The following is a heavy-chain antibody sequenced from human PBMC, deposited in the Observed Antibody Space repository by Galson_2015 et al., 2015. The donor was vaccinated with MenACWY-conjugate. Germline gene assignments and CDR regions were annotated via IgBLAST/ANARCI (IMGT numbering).Heavy chain of an antibody. J-gene: IGHJ3*02. CDR2: IKQDAGEK. V-gene: IGHV3-7*03. D-gene: IGHD4-17*01. CDR1: GFSFSGSW. CDR3: ARGPRYGAFDI. Sequence: SLRLSCAASGFSFSGSWMSWVRQAPGKGLEWVANIKQDAGEKYYEDSVKGRFAISRDNAKTSLYLQMNSLGAEDTAVYYCARGPRYGAFDIWGQGTMVTVSS.